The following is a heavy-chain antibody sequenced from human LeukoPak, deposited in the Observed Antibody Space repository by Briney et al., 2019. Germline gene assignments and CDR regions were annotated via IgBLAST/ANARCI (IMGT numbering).Heavy chain of an antibody. D-gene: IGHD6-25*01. CDR1: GFTFSNYA. J-gene: IGHJ6*02. CDR3: ANDAAQEQRSNLFYGMDV. CDR2: ISYDGIKK. Sequence: PGGSLRLSCAASGFTFSNYAMHWVRQAPGKGLEWVAFISYDGIKKYYADSIKGRFTISRDNSKNTLYLQMNSLRAEDTAVYFCANDAAQEQRSNLFYGMDVWGQGTTVTVSS. V-gene: IGHV3-30-3*02.